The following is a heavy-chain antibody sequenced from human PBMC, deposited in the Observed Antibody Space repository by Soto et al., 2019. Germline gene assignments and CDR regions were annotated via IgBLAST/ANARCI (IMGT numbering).Heavy chain of an antibody. V-gene: IGHV3-30-3*01. J-gene: IGHJ4*02. CDR2: ISYDGSNK. Sequence: GGSLRLSCAASGFTFSSYAMHWVRQAPGKGLEWVAVISYDGSNKYYADSVKGRFTISRDNSKNTLYLQMNSLRAEDTAVYYCARGYYYDSSGLKPFDYWGQGTLVTVSS. CDR3: ARGYYYDSSGLKPFDY. CDR1: GFTFSSYA. D-gene: IGHD3-22*01.